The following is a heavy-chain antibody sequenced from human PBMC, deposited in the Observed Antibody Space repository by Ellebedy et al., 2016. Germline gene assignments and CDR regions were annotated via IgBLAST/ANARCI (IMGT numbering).Heavy chain of an antibody. CDR2: ITWNSDRM. D-gene: IGHD3-3*01. J-gene: IGHJ4*02. Sequence: GGSLRLXXAASGFTFDDYAMHWVRQPPGKGLEWVSGITWNSDRMAYADSVRGRFTISRDNAKKSLYLQMNSLRPEDTALYYCAKDLEGGLEWSQSAFDYWGQGTLVTVSS. CDR1: GFTFDDYA. CDR3: AKDLEGGLEWSQSAFDY. V-gene: IGHV3-9*01.